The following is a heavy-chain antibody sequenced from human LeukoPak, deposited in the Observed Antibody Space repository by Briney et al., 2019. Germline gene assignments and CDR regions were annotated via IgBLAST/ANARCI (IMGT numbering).Heavy chain of an antibody. CDR2: IIPIFGIA. Sequence: SVKVSCKASGGTFSSYAISWVRQAPGQGLEWMGRIIPIFGIANYAQKFQGRVTITADKSTSTAYMELSSLRSEDTAVYYCASLGSSKEWRESFDYWGQGTLVTVFS. CDR1: GGTFSSYA. D-gene: IGHD2-2*01. V-gene: IGHV1-69*04. CDR3: ASLGSSKEWRESFDY. J-gene: IGHJ4*02.